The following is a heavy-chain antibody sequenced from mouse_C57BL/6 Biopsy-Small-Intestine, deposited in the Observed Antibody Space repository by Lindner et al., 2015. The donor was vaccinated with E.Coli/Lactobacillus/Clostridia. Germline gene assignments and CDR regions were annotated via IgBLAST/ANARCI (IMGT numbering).Heavy chain of an antibody. CDR2: IDPEDGET. CDR1: GFNIKDSL. V-gene: IGHV14-2*01. J-gene: IGHJ3*01. Sequence: VQLQESGPELVKPGASVKLSCTASGFNIKDSLMHWVKQRPEQGLEWIGWIDPEDGETKYAPKFQDKATITADTSSNTAYLQLSSLTSEDSAIYYCSRYGDYVWFVYWGQGTLVTVSA. D-gene: IGHD2-13*01. CDR3: SRYGDYVWFVY.